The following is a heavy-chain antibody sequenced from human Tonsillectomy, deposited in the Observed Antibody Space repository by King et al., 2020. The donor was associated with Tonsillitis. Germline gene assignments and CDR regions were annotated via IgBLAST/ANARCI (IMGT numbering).Heavy chain of an antibody. CDR1: RLTFSSYS. D-gene: IGHD3-10*01. J-gene: IGHJ4*02. Sequence: VQLVESGGGLVQPGGSLRLSCAASRLTFSSYSMNWVRQVPGKGLEWVSYISSSISTIYYADSVKDRFTISRDNAKNSLYLQMNSLRAEDTAVYYCARTMVRGVIITNYFDYWGQGTLVTVSS. CDR2: ISSSISTI. CDR3: ARTMVRGVIITNYFDY. V-gene: IGHV3-48*01.